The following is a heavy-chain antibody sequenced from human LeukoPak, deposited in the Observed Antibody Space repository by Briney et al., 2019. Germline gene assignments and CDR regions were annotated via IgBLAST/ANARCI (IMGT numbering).Heavy chain of an antibody. CDR3: ARRPQPPYCSGGSCYSVGAFDI. D-gene: IGHD2-15*01. Sequence: ASVKVSCKASGYTFTGYYMHWVRQAPGQGLEWMGRINPNSGGTNYAQKFQGRVTMTRDTSISTAYMELSRLRSDDTAVYYCARRPQPPYCSGGSCYSVGAFDIWGQGTMVTVSS. CDR1: GYTFTGYY. J-gene: IGHJ3*02. CDR2: INPNSGGT. V-gene: IGHV1-2*06.